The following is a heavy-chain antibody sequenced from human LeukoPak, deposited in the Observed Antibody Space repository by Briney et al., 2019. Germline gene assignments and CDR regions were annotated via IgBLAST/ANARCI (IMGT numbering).Heavy chain of an antibody. CDR3: ALTFDWFPFFH. CDR2: IIPIFGTA. CDR1: GGTFSSYA. Sequence: SVKVSCKASGGTFSSYAISWVRQAPGQGLEWMGRIIPIFGTANHAQKFQGRVTITTDESTSTAYMELSSLRSEDTAVYYCALTFDWFPFFHWGQGTLVTVSS. V-gene: IGHV1-69*05. J-gene: IGHJ4*02. D-gene: IGHD3-9*01.